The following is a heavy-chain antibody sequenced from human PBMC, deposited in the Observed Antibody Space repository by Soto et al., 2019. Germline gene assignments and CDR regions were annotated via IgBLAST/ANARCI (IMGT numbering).Heavy chain of an antibody. CDR1: GFTFSSYG. Sequence: GWSLRLSCVASGFTFSSYGMNWVRQAPGKGLEWVSCISSSSSTMSYADSVKGRLTISRDNARNSLYLQMNSLRAEDTAVYYCARGGAARPDYWGQGSLLTVSS. V-gene: IGHV3-48*01. CDR3: ARGGAARPDY. J-gene: IGHJ4*02. CDR2: ISSSSSTM.